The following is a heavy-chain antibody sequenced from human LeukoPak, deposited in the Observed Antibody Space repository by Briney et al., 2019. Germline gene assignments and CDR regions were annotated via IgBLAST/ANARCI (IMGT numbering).Heavy chain of an antibody. CDR1: GSSINSYY. Sequence: PSETLSLTCSVSGSSINSYYWSWIRQPRGKGLEWIGYIYSNGHTNYNPSLKSRVTISVEMSKNQFSLKLTSVTAADTAVYYCARREGVVTHFDYRGQGTLVTVSS. CDR3: ARREGVVTHFDY. D-gene: IGHD2-15*01. J-gene: IGHJ4*02. V-gene: IGHV4-59*08. CDR2: IYSNGHT.